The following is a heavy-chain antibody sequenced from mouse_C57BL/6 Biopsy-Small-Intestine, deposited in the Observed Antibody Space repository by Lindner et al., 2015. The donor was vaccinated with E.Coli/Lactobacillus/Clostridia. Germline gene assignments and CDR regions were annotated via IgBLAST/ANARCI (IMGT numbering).Heavy chain of an antibody. D-gene: IGHD6-5*01. CDR3: ARVVLTSSRPMDV. J-gene: IGHJ1*01. CDR1: GYTFVSYA. Sequence: SVKVSCKASGYTFVSYAISWVRQAPGQGLEWMAWINPHNGNTSYAQEVQGRVTLTADKSTSTAYMELRSLTSDDTAVYYCARVVLTSSRPMDVWGQGTTVTVSS. CDR2: INPHNGNT. V-gene: IGHV1S26*01.